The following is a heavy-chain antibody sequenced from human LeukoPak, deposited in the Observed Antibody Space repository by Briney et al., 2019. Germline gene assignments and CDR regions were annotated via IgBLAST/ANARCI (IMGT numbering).Heavy chain of an antibody. CDR3: AKNAGRAVATHFDI. V-gene: IGHV3-23*01. CDR1: GFTFSSNA. D-gene: IGHD5-12*01. CDR2: IGDSDGGT. Sequence: GGSLRLSCAASGFTFSSNAMSWVRQAPGKGLEWVSAIGDSDGGTYYADSVKGRFTISRDNSKNTLYLQMNSLRAEDTAAYYCAKNAGRAVATHFDIWGQGTMVTVSS. J-gene: IGHJ3*02.